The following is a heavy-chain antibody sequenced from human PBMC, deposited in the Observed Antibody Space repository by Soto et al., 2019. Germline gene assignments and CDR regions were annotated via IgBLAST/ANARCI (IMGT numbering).Heavy chain of an antibody. CDR1: GFTFSNYW. Sequence: PGGSLRLSCRASGFTFSNYWMTWVRQAPGEGLEWVASIKQDGSEKYYLDSVKGRLIISRDNTENSLYLQMNSLRVEDTAVYYCESPEWVDDSIDIWGHGKMVTVSS. J-gene: IGHJ3*02. D-gene: IGHD1-26*01. CDR2: IKQDGSEK. V-gene: IGHV3-7*02. CDR3: ESPEWVDDSIDI.